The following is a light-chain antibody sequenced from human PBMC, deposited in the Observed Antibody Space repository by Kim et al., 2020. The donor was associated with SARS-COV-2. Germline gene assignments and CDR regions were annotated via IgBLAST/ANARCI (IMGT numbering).Light chain of an antibody. V-gene: IGKV3-15*01. J-gene: IGKJ1*01. Sequence: PVSTGERASLSGRASHSVPTNLAWNRQKPGQAPRLLINGAFIRATGTPDRFSGSGSGTEFTLTISSLHSEDFAVYYCQQYSDWWTFGHGTKVDIK. CDR3: QQYSDWWT. CDR2: GAF. CDR1: HSVPTN.